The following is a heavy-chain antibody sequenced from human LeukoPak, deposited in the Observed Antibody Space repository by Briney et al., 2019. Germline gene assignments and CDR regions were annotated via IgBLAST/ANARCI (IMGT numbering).Heavy chain of an antibody. V-gene: IGHV3-53*01. CDR2: FYSGGST. CDR1: GLTVSSNY. CDR3: ARDVSGYGPFDP. Sequence: GGSLRLSCAASGLTVSSNYMSWVRQAPGKGLEWVSVFYSGGSTYYADSVKGRFTISRDNSKNTLFLQTNSLRAEDTAVYYCARDVSGYGPFDPWGQGTLVTVSS. J-gene: IGHJ5*02. D-gene: IGHD5-12*01.